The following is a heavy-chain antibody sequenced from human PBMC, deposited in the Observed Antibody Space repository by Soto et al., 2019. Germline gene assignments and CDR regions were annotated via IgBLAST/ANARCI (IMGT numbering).Heavy chain of an antibody. CDR2: IIPIFGTA. V-gene: IGHV1-69*12. CDR3: ARGGEQWLVQDWFDP. Sequence: QVQLVQSGAEVKKPGSSVKVSCKASGGTFSSYAISWVRQAPGQGLEWMGGIIPIFGTANYAQKFQGRGTITADESTSTVYMELSSLRSEDTAVYYCARGGEQWLVQDWFDPWGQGTLVTVSS. CDR1: GGTFSSYA. J-gene: IGHJ5*02. D-gene: IGHD6-19*01.